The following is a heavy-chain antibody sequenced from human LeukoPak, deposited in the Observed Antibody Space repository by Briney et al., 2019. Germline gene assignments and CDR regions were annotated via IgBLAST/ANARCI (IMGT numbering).Heavy chain of an antibody. Sequence: GGSLRLSCAASGFSFTSYGMHWVRQAPGKGLEWVALITYDGYYKYYSDSVKGRFTISSDTSKNTLYLQMNSLRAEDTAVFYCARDLSPVVRASPMGYWGQGTLVTVSS. J-gene: IGHJ4*02. CDR3: ARDLSPVVRASPMGY. D-gene: IGHD3-10*01. CDR2: ITYDGYYK. CDR1: GFSFTSYG. V-gene: IGHV3-30*03.